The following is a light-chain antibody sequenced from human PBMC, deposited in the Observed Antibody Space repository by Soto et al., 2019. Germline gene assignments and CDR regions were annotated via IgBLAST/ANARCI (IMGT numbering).Light chain of an antibody. CDR1: QAISTW. J-gene: IGKJ1*01. CDR2: AAS. V-gene: IGKV1D-12*01. Sequence: DIQMTQSQSSVSASVGDRVTITCRASQAISTWLAWYQQKPGKAPKLLIYAASNLQTGVPSRFSGSGSGTDFTLTIRSLQPEDFATYYCQQANSFPRTFGQGTKVEIK. CDR3: QQANSFPRT.